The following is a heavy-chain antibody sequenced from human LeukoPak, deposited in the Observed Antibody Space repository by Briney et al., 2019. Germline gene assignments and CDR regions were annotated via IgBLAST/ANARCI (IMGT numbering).Heavy chain of an antibody. CDR2: IYYSGST. D-gene: IGHD3-22*01. Sequence: PSETLSLTCTVSGGSISSSSYYWGWIRQPLGKGLEWIGSIYYSGSTYYNPSLKSRVTISVDTSKNQFSLKLSSVTAADTAVYYCARWLLPPNDAFDIWGQGTMVTVSS. J-gene: IGHJ3*02. CDR1: GGSISSSSYY. V-gene: IGHV4-39*01. CDR3: ARWLLPPNDAFDI.